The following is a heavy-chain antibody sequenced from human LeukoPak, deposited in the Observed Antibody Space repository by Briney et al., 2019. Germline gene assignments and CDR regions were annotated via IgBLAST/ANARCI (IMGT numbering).Heavy chain of an antibody. D-gene: IGHD2-21*02. CDR1: GFTFSTYE. V-gene: IGHV3-48*03. CDR2: ISGSGGTI. Sequence: PGGSLRLSCAASGFTFSTYEMNWVRQAPGKGLEWVSYISGSGGTIYYADSVKGRFTISRDNAKNSLFLQMNSLRDEDTSVYYRARAVTVVTRGGLVFDYWGQGTLVTVSS. J-gene: IGHJ4*02. CDR3: ARAVTVVTRGGLVFDY.